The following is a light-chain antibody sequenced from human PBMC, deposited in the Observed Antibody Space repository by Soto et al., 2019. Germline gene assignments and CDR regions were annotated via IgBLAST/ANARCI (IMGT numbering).Light chain of an antibody. Sequence: EIVMTQSPATLSVSPGERATLSCTASQRVSNNLAWYQQKPGQAPRLLIYGASTRATGIPARFSGSGSGTECTLTISSLQSEDFAVYYCQQYNNWPRITFGQETRLEIK. CDR1: QRVSNN. J-gene: IGKJ5*01. V-gene: IGKV3-15*01. CDR2: GAS. CDR3: QQYNNWPRIT.